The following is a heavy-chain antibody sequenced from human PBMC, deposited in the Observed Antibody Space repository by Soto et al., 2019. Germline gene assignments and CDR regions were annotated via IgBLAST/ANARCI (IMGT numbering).Heavy chain of an antibody. CDR1: GGSISSYY. CDR2: IYYSGST. Sequence: SENLSITCAVSGGSISSYYWSWIRQPPGKGLEWIGYIYYSGSTNYNPSLKSRVTISVDTSKNQFSLKLSSVTAADTAVYYCARYSSGWYGDAFDIWGQGTMVT. CDR3: ARYSSGWYGDAFDI. V-gene: IGHV4-59*01. D-gene: IGHD6-13*01. J-gene: IGHJ3*02.